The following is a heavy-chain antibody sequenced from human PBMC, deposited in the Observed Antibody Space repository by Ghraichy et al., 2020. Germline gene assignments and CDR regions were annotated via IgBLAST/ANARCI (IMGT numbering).Heavy chain of an antibody. CDR3: AKGRAGGVTSPAAF. D-gene: IGHD3-16*01. V-gene: IGHV3-23*01. J-gene: IGHJ4*02. CDR1: GFTFTSFA. CDR2: FGASDRGT. Sequence: LSLTCAASGFTFTSFAMSWVRQAPGKGLEWVSGFGASDRGTYYADSVKGRFTISRDTSRNTLYLQMNSLRAEDTALYYCAKGRAGGVTSPAAFWGQGTPVTVSS.